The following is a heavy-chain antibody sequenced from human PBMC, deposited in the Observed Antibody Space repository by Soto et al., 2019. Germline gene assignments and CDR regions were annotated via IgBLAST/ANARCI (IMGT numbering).Heavy chain of an antibody. Sequence: GGSLRLSCAASGFTFSSYPMSWVRQAPGQGLEWVSGIVASGGITYYADSVKGRFTISRDNSKNTLYLQMNSLRAEDTAVYYCAKNSAATIRVGSAYWGKGTLVPVSP. J-gene: IGHJ4*02. CDR3: AKNSAATIRVGSAY. D-gene: IGHD5-12*01. CDR2: IVASGGIT. V-gene: IGHV3-23*01. CDR1: GFTFSSYP.